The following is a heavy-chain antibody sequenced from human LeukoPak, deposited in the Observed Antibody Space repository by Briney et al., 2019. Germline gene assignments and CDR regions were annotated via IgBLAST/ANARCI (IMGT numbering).Heavy chain of an antibody. J-gene: IGHJ4*02. CDR2: ISYDGSKK. D-gene: IGHD1-26*01. CDR3: AKRGSSGSYHYFDD. V-gene: IGHV3-30*18. CDR1: GFTFSSYG. Sequence: PGGSLRLSCAASGFTFSSYGMHWVRQAPGKGLEWVAIISYDGSKKYYADSVKGRFTSSRDNSKNTLYLQMNSLGADDTAVYYCAKRGSSGSYHYFDDWGQGTLVTVSS.